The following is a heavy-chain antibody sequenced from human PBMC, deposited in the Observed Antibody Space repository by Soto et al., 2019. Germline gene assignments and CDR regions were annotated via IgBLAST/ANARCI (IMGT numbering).Heavy chain of an antibody. D-gene: IGHD3-10*01. CDR3: VRDGSLLGLTR. Sequence: EVQLVESGGGLAKPGESLRLSCVASGFTFKNYNMNWVRQAPGKGLEWVSSIGGTDTFTYYADSVKGRFSISRDNAKSSLFLQINSLRAEDTAVYFCVRDGSLLGLTRWGQGTLVTVSS. CDR2: IGGTDTFT. CDR1: GFTFKNYN. J-gene: IGHJ4*02. V-gene: IGHV3-21*01.